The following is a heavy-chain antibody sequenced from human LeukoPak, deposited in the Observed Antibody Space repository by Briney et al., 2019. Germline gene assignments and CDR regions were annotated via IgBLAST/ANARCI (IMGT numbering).Heavy chain of an antibody. CDR3: ARVGGLSTSSGYYYGMDV. Sequence: QPGGSLTLSCAASGFTFSSYWMNWVRQAPGKGLVWVSRIKSDGSTTNYADSVKGRFAISRDNAKNTLYLQMNSLRAEDTAVYYCARVGGLSTSSGYYYGMDVWGQGTTVTVSS. CDR2: IKSDGSTT. CDR1: GFTFSSYW. V-gene: IGHV3-74*01. J-gene: IGHJ6*02. D-gene: IGHD6-6*01.